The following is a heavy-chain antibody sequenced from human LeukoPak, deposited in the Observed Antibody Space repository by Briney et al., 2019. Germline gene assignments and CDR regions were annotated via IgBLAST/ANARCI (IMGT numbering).Heavy chain of an antibody. CDR2: INPNSGGT. CDR1: GNIFTGYY. J-gene: IGHJ4*02. Sequence: GASVKVSCKASGNIFTGYYMHWVRQAPGQGLEWMGWINPNSGGTNYAQKFQGRVTMTRDTSISTAYMELSRLRSDDTAVYYCARDKCNSGCPFFDYWGQGTLVTVSS. V-gene: IGHV1-2*02. D-gene: IGHD2/OR15-2a*01. CDR3: ARDKCNSGCPFFDY.